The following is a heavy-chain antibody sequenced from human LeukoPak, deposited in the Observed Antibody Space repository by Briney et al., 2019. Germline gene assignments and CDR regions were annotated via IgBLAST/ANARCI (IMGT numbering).Heavy chain of an antibody. J-gene: IGHJ4*02. CDR1: GFTFSSYT. Sequence: GGSLRLSCAASGFTFSSYTVSWVRQAPGKGLEWVSAISGSGGSTYYADSVKGRFTISRDNSKNTLYLQMNSLRAEDTAVYYCAKAVATGPYYYGSGNYWGQGTLVTVSS. V-gene: IGHV3-23*01. CDR2: ISGSGGST. CDR3: AKAVATGPYYYGSGNY. D-gene: IGHD3-10*01.